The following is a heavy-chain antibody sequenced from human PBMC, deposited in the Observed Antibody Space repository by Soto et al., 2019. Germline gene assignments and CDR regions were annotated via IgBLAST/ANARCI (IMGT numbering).Heavy chain of an antibody. CDR1: GGSINSSSYY. J-gene: IGHJ6*02. CDR3: VFSFWSGYYTGSPLVYALDV. Sequence: PSETLYLTCTVSGGSINSSSYYWGWIRQPPGKGLEWIGNIYYSGSTYYNPSLKSRVTISVDMSKNQFSLRLTSMTAADTAVYYCVFSFWSGYYTGSPLVYALDVWGQGTTVTVSS. D-gene: IGHD3-3*01. V-gene: IGHV4-39*01. CDR2: IYYSGST.